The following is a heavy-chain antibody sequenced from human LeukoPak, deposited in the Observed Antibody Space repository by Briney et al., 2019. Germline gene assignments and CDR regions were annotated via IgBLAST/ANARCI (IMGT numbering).Heavy chain of an antibody. CDR1: GFTFSSYG. D-gene: IGHD3-16*01. V-gene: IGHV3-33*03. CDR2: IWYDGSNK. Sequence: RGSLRLSCAASGFTFSSYGMHWVRQAPGKGLEWVAVIWYDGSNKYYADSVKGRFTISRDNAKNSLYLRMNSLRAEDTAVYYCARFAEYYFDYWGQGTLVTVSS. J-gene: IGHJ4*02. CDR3: ARFAEYYFDY.